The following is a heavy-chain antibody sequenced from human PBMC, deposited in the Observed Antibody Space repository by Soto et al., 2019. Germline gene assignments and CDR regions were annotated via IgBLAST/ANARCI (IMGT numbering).Heavy chain of an antibody. Sequence: PGGSLRLSCAASGFTFSNAWMSWVRQAPGKGLEWVGRIKSKTDGGTTDYAAPVKGRFTISRDDSKNTLYLHMYSLKTEATAVYYCTTDRAHGSSISCYTAWHSYYGRDVWGQGSRVTVSS. J-gene: IGHJ6*02. CDR1: GFTFSNAW. V-gene: IGHV3-15*01. D-gene: IGHD2-2*02. CDR2: IKSKTDGGTT. CDR3: TTDRAHGSSISCYTAWHSYYGRDV.